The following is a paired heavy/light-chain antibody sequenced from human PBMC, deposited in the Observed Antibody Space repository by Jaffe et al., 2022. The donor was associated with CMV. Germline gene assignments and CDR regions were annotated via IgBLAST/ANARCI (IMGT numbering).Heavy chain of an antibody. Sequence: QVQLVESGGGVVQPGRSLRLSCAASGFTFSSYGMHWVRQAPGKGLEWVAVIWYDGSNKYYADSVKGRFTISRDNSKNTLYLQMNSLRAEDTAVYYCVRIAARGAIGSGSYYNVYYGMDVWGQGTTVTVSS. D-gene: IGHD3-10*01. V-gene: IGHV3-33*01. J-gene: IGHJ6*02. CDR2: IWYDGSNK. CDR1: GFTFSSYG. CDR3: VRIAARGAIGSGSYYNVYYGMDV.
Light chain of an antibody. CDR3: MQALQTPQVT. Sequence: DIVMTQSPLSLPVTPGEPASISCRSSQSLLHSNGYNYLDWYLQKPGQSPQLLIYLGSNRASGVPDRFSGSGSGTDFTLKISRVEAEDVGVYYCMQALQTPQVTFGGGTKVEIK. J-gene: IGKJ4*01. V-gene: IGKV2-28*01. CDR1: QSLLHSNGYNY. CDR2: LGS.